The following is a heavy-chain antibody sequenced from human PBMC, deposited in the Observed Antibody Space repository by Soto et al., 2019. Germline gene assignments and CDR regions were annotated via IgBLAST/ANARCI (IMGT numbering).Heavy chain of an antibody. J-gene: IGHJ4*02. CDR3: ARLLTPAANPDY. CDR1: GGSISSNNYH. D-gene: IGHD2-2*01. Sequence: SETLSLTCTVSGGSISSNNYHWGWIRQPPGKGLDWIGTIYYSRTTYYKPSLKSRVTISVDTSKNQFSLKLISVTAADTAVYYCARLLTPAANPDYWGQGTLVTVYS. V-gene: IGHV4-39*01. CDR2: IYYSRTT.